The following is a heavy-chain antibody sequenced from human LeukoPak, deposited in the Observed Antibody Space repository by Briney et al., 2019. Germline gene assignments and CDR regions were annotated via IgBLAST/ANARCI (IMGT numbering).Heavy chain of an antibody. CDR2: ISFDGSDK. J-gene: IGHJ4*02. Sequence: GRSLRLSCAASGFTFGSYGMHWVRQAPGKGLERAAVISFDGSDKYFADSVRGRFTISRDNSKNTLYLQMNSLRAEDTAVYYCAKSSPILRYFDWLSGMDYWGQGTLVTVSS. CDR1: GFTFGSYG. CDR3: AKSSPILRYFDWLSGMDY. D-gene: IGHD3-9*01. V-gene: IGHV3-30*18.